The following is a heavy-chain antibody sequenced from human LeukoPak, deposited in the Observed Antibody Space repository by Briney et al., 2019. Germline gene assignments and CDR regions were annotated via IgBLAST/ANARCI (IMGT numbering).Heavy chain of an antibody. D-gene: IGHD6-19*01. CDR3: AKEKGIAVAGTPLGSYGMDV. J-gene: IGHJ6*02. Sequence: PGGSLRLSCAASGFTFSSYAMSWVRQAPGKGLEWVSAISGSGGSTYYADPVKGRFTISRDNSKNTLYLQMNSLRAEDTAVYYCAKEKGIAVAGTPLGSYGMDVWGQGTTVTVSS. CDR1: GFTFSSYA. V-gene: IGHV3-23*01. CDR2: ISGSGGST.